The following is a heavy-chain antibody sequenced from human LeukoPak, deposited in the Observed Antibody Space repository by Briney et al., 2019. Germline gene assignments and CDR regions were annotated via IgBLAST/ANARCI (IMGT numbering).Heavy chain of an antibody. D-gene: IGHD2-15*01. CDR1: GGSFSDYY. CDR3: ARARGYCSGGSCYGAGYWFDP. CDR2: INHSGST. Sequence: SETLSLTCAVYGGSFSDYYWSWIRQPPGKGLEWIGEINHSGSTNYNPSLKSRVTISVDTSKNQFSLKLSSVTAADTAVYYCARARGYCSGGSCYGAGYWFDPWGQGTLVTVSS. V-gene: IGHV4-34*01. J-gene: IGHJ5*02.